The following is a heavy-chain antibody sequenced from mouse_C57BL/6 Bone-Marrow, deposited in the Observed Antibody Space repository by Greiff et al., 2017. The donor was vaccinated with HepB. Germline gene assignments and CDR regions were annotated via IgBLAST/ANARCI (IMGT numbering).Heavy chain of an antibody. CDR3: ARSGDRGFAY. J-gene: IGHJ3*01. CDR1: GYSFTSYY. CDR2: IYPGSGNT. V-gene: IGHV1-66*01. D-gene: IGHD3-1*01. Sequence: QVQLQQSGPELVKPGASVKISCKASGYSFTSYYIHWVKQRPGQGLEWIGWIYPGSGNTKYNEKFKGKATLTADTSSSTAYMQLSSLTSEDSAVYYCARSGDRGFAYWGQGTLVTVSA.